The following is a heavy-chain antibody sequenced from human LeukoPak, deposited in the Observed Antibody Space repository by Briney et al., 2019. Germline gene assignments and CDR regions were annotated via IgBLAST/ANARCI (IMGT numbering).Heavy chain of an antibody. CDR2: INHSGST. CDR3: ARGQRYYGSGSYRVRNWFDP. J-gene: IGHJ5*02. Sequence: SETLSLTCAVYGGSFSGYYWSWIRQPPGKGLEWIGEINHSGSTNYNPSLKSRVTISVDTSKNQFSLKLSSVTAADTAVYYCARGQRYYGSGSYRVRNWFDPWGQGTLVTVSS. CDR1: GGSFSGYY. V-gene: IGHV4-34*01. D-gene: IGHD3-10*01.